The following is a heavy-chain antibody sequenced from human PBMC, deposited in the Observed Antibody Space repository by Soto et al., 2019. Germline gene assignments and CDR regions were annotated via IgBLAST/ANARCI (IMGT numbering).Heavy chain of an antibody. CDR1: GGSISSGGYY. D-gene: IGHD2-15*01. Sequence: QVQLQESGPGLVKPSQTLSLTCTVSGGSISSGGYYWSWIRQHPGKGLEWIGYIYYSGSTYYNPSLKSRVTISVDTSKNQCSLKLSSVTAADTAVYYCARGTRYCSGGSCYPKVPPEYIDYWGQGTLVTVSS. CDR3: ARGTRYCSGGSCYPKVPPEYIDY. CDR2: IYYSGST. J-gene: IGHJ4*02. V-gene: IGHV4-31*03.